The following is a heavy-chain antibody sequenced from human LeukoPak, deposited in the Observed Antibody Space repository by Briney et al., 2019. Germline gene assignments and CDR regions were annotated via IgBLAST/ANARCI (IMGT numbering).Heavy chain of an antibody. CDR3: AKLYGSGTSTNFLDY. Sequence: PSETLSLTCSVSGDSISSYYWNWIRQPPGKGLEWIGYIYYSGSTNYNPSLKSRVTISVDTSKNQFSLKLSSVTAADTAVYYCAKLYGSGTSTNFLDYWGQGTLATV. V-gene: IGHV4-59*01. J-gene: IGHJ4*02. CDR1: GDSISSYY. CDR2: IYYSGST. D-gene: IGHD3-10*01.